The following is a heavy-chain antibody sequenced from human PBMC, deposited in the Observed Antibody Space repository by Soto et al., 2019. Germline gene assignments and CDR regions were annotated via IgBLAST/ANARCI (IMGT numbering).Heavy chain of an antibody. CDR2: ISWDGGST. V-gene: IGHV3-43*01. CDR3: AKDTHIVVVTAPSFDY. Sequence: PGGSLRLSXAASGFTFDDYTMHWVRQAPGKGLEWVSLISWDGGSTYYADSVKGRFTISRDNSKNSLYLQMNSLRTEDTALYYCAKDTHIVVVTAPSFDYWGQGTLVTVSS. CDR1: GFTFDDYT. J-gene: IGHJ4*02. D-gene: IGHD2-21*02.